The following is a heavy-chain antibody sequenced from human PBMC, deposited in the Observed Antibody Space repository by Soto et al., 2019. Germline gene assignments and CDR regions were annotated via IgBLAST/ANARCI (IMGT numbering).Heavy chain of an antibody. CDR2: ISAYNGNT. V-gene: IGHV1-18*01. Sequence: QVPLVQSGAEVKKPGASVKVSCKASGYTFTSYGISWVRQAPGQGLEWMGWISAYNGNTNYAQKLQGRVTMTTDTSTSTAYMELRSLRSDDTAVYYCARWCIVVVPAHQEGFDPWGQGTLVTVSS. CDR1: GYTFTSYG. D-gene: IGHD2-2*01. J-gene: IGHJ5*02. CDR3: ARWCIVVVPAHQEGFDP.